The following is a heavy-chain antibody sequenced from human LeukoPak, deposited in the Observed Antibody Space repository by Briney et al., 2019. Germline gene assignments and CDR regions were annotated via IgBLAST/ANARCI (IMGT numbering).Heavy chain of an antibody. V-gene: IGHV3-21*01. CDR1: GFTFSSYS. CDR2: ISSSSSYI. D-gene: IGHD3-9*01. CDR3: ARDEHVLRYFDWLAPISLFDY. Sequence: KPGGSLRLSCAASGFTFSSYSMNWVRQAPGKGLEWVSSISSSSSYIYYADSVKGRFTISRDNAKNSLYLQMNSLRAEDTAVYYCARDEHVLRYFDWLAPISLFDYWGQGTLVTVSS. J-gene: IGHJ4*02.